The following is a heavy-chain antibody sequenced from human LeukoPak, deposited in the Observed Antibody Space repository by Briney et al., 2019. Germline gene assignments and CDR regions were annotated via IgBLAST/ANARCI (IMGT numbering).Heavy chain of an antibody. V-gene: IGHV4-39*01. Sequence: PSETLSLTCTVSGGSISSSSYYWGWIRQPPGKGLEWIGSIYYSGSTYYNPSLKSRVTISVDTSKNQFSLKLSSVTAADTAVHYCARLGCSSTSCYSLGYYYMDVWGKGTTVTVSS. CDR3: ARLGCSSTSCYSLGYYYMDV. J-gene: IGHJ6*03. CDR2: IYYSGST. CDR1: GGSISSSSYY. D-gene: IGHD2-2*01.